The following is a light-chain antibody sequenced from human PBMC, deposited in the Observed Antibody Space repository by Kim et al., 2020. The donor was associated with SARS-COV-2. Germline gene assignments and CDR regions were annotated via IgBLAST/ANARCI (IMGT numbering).Light chain of an antibody. CDR2: DVS. J-gene: IGLJ1*01. Sequence: QSALTQPASVSGSPGQSITISCTGTSSDVGGYNYVSWYQQHPGKAPKLMIYDVSKRPSGVSNRFSGSKSGNTASLTISGLQAEDEADYYCSSYTSSSTFYVFGTGTKATVL. V-gene: IGLV2-14*01. CDR1: SSDVGGYNY. CDR3: SSYTSSSTFYV.